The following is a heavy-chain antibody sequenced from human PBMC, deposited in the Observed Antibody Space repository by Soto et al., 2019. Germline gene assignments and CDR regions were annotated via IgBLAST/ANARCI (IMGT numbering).Heavy chain of an antibody. CDR1: GFTVSSNY. Sequence: EVQLVESGGGLVQPGGSLRLSCAASGFTVSSNYMSWVRQAPGKGLEWVSVIYSGGSTYYAGYVKGRLTISRDNSKNTLYPHMNSLRDEDTAVYYCARVGWDDRSGYQGEYYFDYWGQGTLVTVAS. CDR3: ARVGWDDRSGYQGEYYFDY. CDR2: IYSGGST. V-gene: IGHV3-66*01. J-gene: IGHJ4*02. D-gene: IGHD3-22*01.